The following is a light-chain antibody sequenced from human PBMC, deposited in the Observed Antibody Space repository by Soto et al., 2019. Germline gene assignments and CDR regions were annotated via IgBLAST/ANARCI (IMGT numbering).Light chain of an antibody. V-gene: IGKV3-20*01. CDR3: QQYGTLPRT. Sequence: EIVLTQSPGTLSLSPGETATLSCRASQSVGSTYLAWYQQKPGQAPRLLIFGASSRATGIPDRFSGSGSGTDFTLTISRLEPEDFAVFYCQQYGTLPRTFGGGTKV. CDR1: QSVGSTY. J-gene: IGKJ4*01. CDR2: GAS.